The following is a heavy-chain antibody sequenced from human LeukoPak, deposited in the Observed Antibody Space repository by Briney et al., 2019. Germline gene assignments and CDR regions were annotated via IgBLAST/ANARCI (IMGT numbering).Heavy chain of an antibody. CDR2: IYYSGST. CDR1: GGSISSYY. CDR3: AREKYSSSPIDY. J-gene: IGHJ4*02. Sequence: SETLSLTCTVSGGSISSYYWSWIRQPPGKGLEWIGYIYYSGSTNYNPSLKSRVTISVDTSKNQFSLKLSSVTAADTAVYYCAREKYSSSPIDYWGQGTLVTVSS. D-gene: IGHD6-6*01. V-gene: IGHV4-59*01.